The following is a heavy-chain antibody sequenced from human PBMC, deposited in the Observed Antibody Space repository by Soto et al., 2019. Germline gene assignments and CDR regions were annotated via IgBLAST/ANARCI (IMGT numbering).Heavy chain of an antibody. CDR2: FHYSGTT. CDR3: ARQYSGDFPWWFDY. D-gene: IGHD1-26*01. J-gene: IGHJ4*02. Sequence: SETLSLTCTVSSGSISSSAYYWGWIRQPPGKGLEWIATFHYSGTTYYNPSLKSRVTLSVDTSKNQFSLKLNSVTAADTAVYYCARQYSGDFPWWFDYWGQGTLVTVSS. V-gene: IGHV4-39*01. CDR1: SGSISSSAYY.